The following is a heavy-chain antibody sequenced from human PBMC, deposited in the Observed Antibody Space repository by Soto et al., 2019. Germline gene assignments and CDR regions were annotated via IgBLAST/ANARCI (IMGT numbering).Heavy chain of an antibody. V-gene: IGHV3-64*01. CDR3: ARRGYGSRWPNVYMDV. CDR2: ISNNGAHT. Sequence: EAQLVESGGGLVQPGGSLRLSCAASGFTFSNYEMPWVRQAPGKGLEYVSGISNNGAHTDYAKSVKGRFTISRDNSENTLYLQIGSLRAEDMALYYCARRGYGSRWPNVYMDVWGKGTTVTVSS. J-gene: IGHJ6*03. D-gene: IGHD6-13*01. CDR1: GFTFSNYE.